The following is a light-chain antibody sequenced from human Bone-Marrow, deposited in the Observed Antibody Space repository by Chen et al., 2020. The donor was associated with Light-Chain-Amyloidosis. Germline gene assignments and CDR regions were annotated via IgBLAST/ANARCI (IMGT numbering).Light chain of an antibody. Sequence: SYVLTQPSSVSVAPGQTATLACGGNNIGSTSVHWYQQTPGQAPLLVVYDDSDRPSGIPERLSGSNSGNTATLTINRVEAGDEADYYCQLWDSSSDHYVFATGTKVTVL. CDR1: NIGSTS. J-gene: IGLJ1*01. V-gene: IGLV3-21*02. CDR3: QLWDSSSDHYV. CDR2: DDS.